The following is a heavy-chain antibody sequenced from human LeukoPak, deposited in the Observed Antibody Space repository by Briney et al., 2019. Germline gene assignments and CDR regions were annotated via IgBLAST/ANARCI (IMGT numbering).Heavy chain of an antibody. CDR2: INHSGST. D-gene: IGHD3-3*01. CDR1: VGSFSGYY. J-gene: IGHJ4*02. Sequence: SQTLSLTCAVYVGSFSGYYWSWIRQPPGKGLEWIGEINHSGSTNYNPSLKSRVTISVDTSKNQFSLKLSSVTAADTAVYYCAREFGVGLVDNWAQGTLVTVSS. CDR3: AREFGVGLVDN. V-gene: IGHV4-34*01.